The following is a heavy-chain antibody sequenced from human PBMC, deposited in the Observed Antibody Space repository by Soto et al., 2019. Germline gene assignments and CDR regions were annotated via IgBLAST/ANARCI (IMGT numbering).Heavy chain of an antibody. J-gene: IGHJ5*02. D-gene: IGHD5-18*01. CDR2: IYYTGNT. CDR1: GSSISSGGYY. V-gene: IGHV4-31*03. Sequence: PSETLSLTCTISGSSISSGGYYWSWIRQLPGKGLEWIGYIYYTGNTRYNPSLKSRLIISVDTSNNYFSLELSSMTAADTAIYYCARGEYTYGPEGNWFGPWGQG. CDR3: ARGEYTYGPEGNWFGP.